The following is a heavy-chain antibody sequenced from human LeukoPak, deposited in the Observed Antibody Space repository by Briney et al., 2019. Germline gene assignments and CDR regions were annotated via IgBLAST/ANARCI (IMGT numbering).Heavy chain of an antibody. D-gene: IGHD3-10*01. Sequence: GGSLGLSCAASGFTFATYAMSWVRQAPGKGLEWVGGISISSVDSYYADSVKGRFSISRDDSKNTLYLQMDRLSDEDTAVYYCAKDRELLFAHCWFDLWGQGTLVTVSS. CDR2: ISISSVDS. V-gene: IGHV3-23*01. CDR1: GFTFATYA. CDR3: AKDRELLFAHCWFDL. J-gene: IGHJ5*02.